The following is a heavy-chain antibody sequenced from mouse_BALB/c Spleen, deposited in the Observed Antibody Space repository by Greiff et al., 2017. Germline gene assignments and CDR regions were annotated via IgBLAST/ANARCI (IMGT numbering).Heavy chain of an antibody. CDR2: INPSSGYT. J-gene: IGHJ2*01. D-gene: IGHD2-1*01. CDR1: GYTFTSYW. Sequence: QVQLQQSGAELAKPGASVKMSCKASGYTFTSYWMHWVKQRPGQGLEWIGYINPSSGYTNYNQKFKDKATLTADKSSSTAYMQLSSLTSEDSAVYYCARWGYGNYLDYWGQGTTLTVSS. CDR3: ARWGYGNYLDY. V-gene: IGHV1-7*01.